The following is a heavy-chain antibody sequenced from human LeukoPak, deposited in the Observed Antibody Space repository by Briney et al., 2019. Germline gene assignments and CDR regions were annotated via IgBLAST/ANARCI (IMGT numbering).Heavy chain of an antibody. CDR1: GYTFNNYW. CDR2: IYPGDSTT. Sequence: GESLQISCQGSGYTFNNYWIGWVRQPPGKGLEGMGIIYPGDSTTKYSPSFQGHVTISADKSISTAYLQWSSLKASENAIFYCVAFRRYNGDNFPIDFWGQGTLVTVSS. J-gene: IGHJ4*02. D-gene: IGHD5-12*01. CDR3: VAFRRYNGDNFPIDF. V-gene: IGHV5-51*01.